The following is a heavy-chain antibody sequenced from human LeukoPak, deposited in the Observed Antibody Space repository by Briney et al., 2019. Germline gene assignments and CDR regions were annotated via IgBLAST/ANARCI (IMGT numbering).Heavy chain of an antibody. CDR1: GFTFSNAW. V-gene: IGHV3-15*01. CDR2: IKSKTDGGTT. J-gene: IGHJ4*02. D-gene: IGHD6-19*01. Sequence: TGGSLRLSCAASGFTFSNAWMSWVRQAPGKGLEWVGRIKSKTDGGTTDYAAPVKGRFTISRDDSKNTLYLQMNSLKTEDTAVYYYTTAGIPVAGPYFDYWGQGTLVTVSS. CDR3: TTAGIPVAGPYFDY.